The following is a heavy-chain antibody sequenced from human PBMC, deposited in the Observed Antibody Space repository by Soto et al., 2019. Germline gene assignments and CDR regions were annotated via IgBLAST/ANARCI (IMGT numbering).Heavy chain of an antibody. CDR2: IDPSDSYT. CDR3: ARLRNYYDSSGYLQRRGMDV. CDR1: GYSFTSYW. J-gene: IGHJ6*02. D-gene: IGHD3-22*01. Sequence: EVQLVQSGAEVKKPGESLRISCKGSGYSFTSYWISWVRQMPGKGLEWMGRIDPSDSYTNYSPSFQGHVTISADKSISTAYLQWSSLKASDTAMYYCARLRNYYDSSGYLQRRGMDVWGQGTTVTVSS. V-gene: IGHV5-10-1*03.